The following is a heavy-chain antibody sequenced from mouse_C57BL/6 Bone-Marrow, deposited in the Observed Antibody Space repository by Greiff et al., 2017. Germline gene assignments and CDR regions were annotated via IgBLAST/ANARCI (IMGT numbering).Heavy chain of an antibody. D-gene: IGHD2-2*01. CDR2: IWSGGST. J-gene: IGHJ1*03. V-gene: IGHV2-2*01. Sequence: VQLVESGPGLVQPSQSLSITCTVSGFSLTSYGVHWVRQSPGKGLEWLGVIWSGGSTDYNAAFISSLSISKDNSKSKVFFKMNSLQADDTAIYYCARMGVTTRYWYFDVWGTGTTVTVSS. CDR3: ARMGVTTRYWYFDV. CDR1: GFSLTSYG.